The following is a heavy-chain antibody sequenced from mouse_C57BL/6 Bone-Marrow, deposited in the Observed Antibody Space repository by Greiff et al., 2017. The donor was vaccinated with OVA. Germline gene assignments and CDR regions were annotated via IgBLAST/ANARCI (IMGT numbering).Heavy chain of an antibody. Sequence: EVKLQESGTVLARPGASVKMSCKTSGYTFTSYWMHWVKQRPGQGLEWIGAIYPGNSDTSYNQKFKGKAKLTAVTSASTAYMELSSLTNEDSAVYYCTGPLITTVVGHWYFDVWGTGTTVTVSS. CDR3: TGPLITTVVGHWYFDV. CDR1: GYTFTSYW. V-gene: IGHV1-5*01. D-gene: IGHD1-1*01. J-gene: IGHJ1*03. CDR2: IYPGNSDT.